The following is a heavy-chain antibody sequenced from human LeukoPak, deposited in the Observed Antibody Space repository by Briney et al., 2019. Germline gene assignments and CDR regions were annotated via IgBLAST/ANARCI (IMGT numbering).Heavy chain of an antibody. CDR3: ARHEWGITNAFDT. Sequence: SETLSLTCTVSGGSISSSRYYWGWIRQPPGRGLEWIGSIYYSGSTYYNPSLKSRVTISVDTSKNQFSLKLRSVTAADTAVYYCARHEWGITNAFDTWGQGTMVTVSS. V-gene: IGHV4-39*01. D-gene: IGHD1-14*01. J-gene: IGHJ3*02. CDR2: IYYSGST. CDR1: GGSISSSRYY.